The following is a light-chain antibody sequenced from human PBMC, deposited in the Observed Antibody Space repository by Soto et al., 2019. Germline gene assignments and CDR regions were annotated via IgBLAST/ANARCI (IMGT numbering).Light chain of an antibody. Sequence: LVMTQSPDTLSVSPGERATLSCRASQSVSSNLAWYQQKLGQAPRLLIYGASIRATGIPDRFSGSGSGTDFTLTISGLEPEDFAVYYCQQYGSTWWTFGQGTKVDIK. V-gene: IGKV3-20*01. J-gene: IGKJ1*01. CDR3: QQYGSTWWT. CDR2: GAS. CDR1: QSVSSN.